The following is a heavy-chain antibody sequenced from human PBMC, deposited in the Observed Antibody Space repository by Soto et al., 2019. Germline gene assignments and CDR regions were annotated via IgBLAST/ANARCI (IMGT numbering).Heavy chain of an antibody. D-gene: IGHD5-12*01. CDR2: IRNGDSFT. CDR1: GFTFSAFE. J-gene: IGHJ3*01. V-gene: IGHV3-48*03. Sequence: EAKLEESGGGLIQPGGSLRLSCAASGFTFSAFEMNWVRQAPGKGPEWVADIRNGDSFTLYAASGKGRFTISRDDADNSLYLQMNSLRAEDTALYYCTKEKSVMHSGYEAFDLWGRGTMVTVSS. CDR3: TKEKSVMHSGYEAFDL.